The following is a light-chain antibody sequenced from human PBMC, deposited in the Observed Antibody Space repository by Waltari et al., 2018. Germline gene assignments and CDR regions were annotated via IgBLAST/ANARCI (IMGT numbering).Light chain of an antibody. J-gene: IGLJ2*01. CDR2: EVN. CDR1: SSDVGGSKY. V-gene: IGLV2-8*01. CDR3: SSFAGSNLVL. Sequence: QSALTQPPSASGSPGQSVTISCTGTSSDVGGSKYVSWYQQHPGKAPKLMSFEVNTRPSGVADRFAGSQSGNTASLTVSGLQAEDEADYYCSSFAGSNLVLFGGGTKLTVL.